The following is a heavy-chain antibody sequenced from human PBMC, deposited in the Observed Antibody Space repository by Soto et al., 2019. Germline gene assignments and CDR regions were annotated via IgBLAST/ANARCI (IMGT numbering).Heavy chain of an antibody. CDR3: ASGLTGLDP. CDR2: IYSNGDT. V-gene: IGHV4-59*01. D-gene: IGHD7-27*01. Sequence: WTWIRQPPGKGLEWIAYIYSNGDTNYNPSLKSRVSISVDTSKSQVSLRLTSVTAADTAVYYYASGLTGLDPWGQGTLVTVSS. J-gene: IGHJ5*02.